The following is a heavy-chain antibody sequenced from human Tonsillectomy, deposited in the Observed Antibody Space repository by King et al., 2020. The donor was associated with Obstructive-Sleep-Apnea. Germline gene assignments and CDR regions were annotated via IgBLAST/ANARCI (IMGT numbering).Heavy chain of an antibody. CDR3: ARGISGYDEVPAFDL. CDR2: ISSSGSSR. Sequence: VQLVESGGGLVQPGGSLRLFCAASGVTFTTYSMNWVRQAPGKCLGWVSYISSSGSSRYCAASVKGRFTISRETAQNSLYLQMNSLRAEDTAVYYCARGISGYDEVPAFDLWGQGTMVTVSS. J-gene: IGHJ3*01. V-gene: IGHV3-48*04. D-gene: IGHD5-12*01. CDR1: GVTFTTYS.